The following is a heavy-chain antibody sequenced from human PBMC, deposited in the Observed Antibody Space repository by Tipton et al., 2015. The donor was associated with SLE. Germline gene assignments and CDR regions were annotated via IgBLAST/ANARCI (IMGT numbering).Heavy chain of an antibody. V-gene: IGHV4-31*02. Sequence: LSLSCTVSGGSISSGGYYWSWIRQHPGKGLEWIGYIYYSGSTNYNPSLKSRVTISVDTPKKQFSLKVSSMTAADTAVYYCARRLTRYSGYDYFDYWGQGTLVTVSS. J-gene: IGHJ4*02. CDR3: ARRLTRYSGYDYFDY. D-gene: IGHD5-12*01. CDR1: GGSISSGGYY. CDR2: IYYSGST.